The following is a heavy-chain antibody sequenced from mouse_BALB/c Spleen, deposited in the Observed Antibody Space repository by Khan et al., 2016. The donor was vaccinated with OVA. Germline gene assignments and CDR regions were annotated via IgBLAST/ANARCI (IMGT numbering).Heavy chain of an antibody. CDR3: DSAYYDGKALDY. V-gene: IGHV2-6-7*01. CDR2: IWGDGST. D-gene: IGHD1-1*01. J-gene: IGHJ4*01. Sequence: QVQLMESGPGLVAPSQSLSITCTVSGFSLTGYGVNWVRQPPGKGLEWLGMIWGDGSTDYNSALKSRLSISKDNSKSQVFLKMNSLQTDDTAMYFCDSAYYDGKALDYWGQGTSVTVSS. CDR1: GFSLTGYG.